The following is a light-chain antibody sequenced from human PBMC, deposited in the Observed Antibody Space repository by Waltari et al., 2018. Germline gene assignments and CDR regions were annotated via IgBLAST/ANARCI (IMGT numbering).Light chain of an antibody. J-gene: IGKJ2*01. Sequence: EIVLTQSPGTLSLSPGERATLSCRASQSVNSNYFALYQQKPGQAPRLLIYGASSRATGIPDRFSGSGSGTDFIFTISRLEPEDFAVYYCQQYGSSPPYTFGQGTKLEIK. CDR2: GAS. CDR3: QQYGSSPPYT. V-gene: IGKV3-20*01. CDR1: QSVNSNY.